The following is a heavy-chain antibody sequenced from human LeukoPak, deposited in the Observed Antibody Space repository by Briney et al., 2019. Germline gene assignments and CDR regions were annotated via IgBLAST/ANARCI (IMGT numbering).Heavy chain of an antibody. V-gene: IGHV4-38-2*02. CDR3: ARDRYNQVDY. CDR2: IYHSGST. Sequence: SETLSLTCAVSGYSLSSGYYWGWIRQPPGKGLEWIGSIYHSGSTYYNPSLKSRVTISVDTSKNQFSLKLSSVTAADTAVYYCARDRYNQVDYWGQGTLVTVSS. CDR1: GYSLSSGYY. D-gene: IGHD5-24*01. J-gene: IGHJ4*02.